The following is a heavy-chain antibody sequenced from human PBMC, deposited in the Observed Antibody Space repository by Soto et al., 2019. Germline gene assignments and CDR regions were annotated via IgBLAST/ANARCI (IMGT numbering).Heavy chain of an antibody. CDR1: GFIFGDYY. D-gene: IGHD3-3*01. Sequence: PGGSLRLSCVASGFIFGDYYMNWIRQSPGKGLEWLSYISSSGSDAKSADSLKGRFSISRDNAKNSVYLQMNRLSAEDTAVYYCVRVRGFFEWLDLGQGTLVTVSS. CDR3: VRVRGFFEWLD. CDR2: ISSSGSDA. V-gene: IGHV3-11*06. J-gene: IGHJ1*01.